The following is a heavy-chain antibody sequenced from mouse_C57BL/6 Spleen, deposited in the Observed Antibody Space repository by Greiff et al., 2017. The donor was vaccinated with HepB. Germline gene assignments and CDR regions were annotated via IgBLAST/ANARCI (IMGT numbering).Heavy chain of an antibody. V-gene: IGHV1-78*01. Sequence: VQGVESDAELVKPGASVKISCKVSGYTFTDHTIHWMKQRPEQGLEWIGYIYPRDGSTKYNEKFKGKATLTADKSSSTAYMQLNSLTSEDSAVYFCANYYDYGAWFAYWGQGTLVTVSA. CDR1: GYTFTDHT. CDR2: IYPRDGST. D-gene: IGHD2-4*01. CDR3: ANYYDYGAWFAY. J-gene: IGHJ3*01.